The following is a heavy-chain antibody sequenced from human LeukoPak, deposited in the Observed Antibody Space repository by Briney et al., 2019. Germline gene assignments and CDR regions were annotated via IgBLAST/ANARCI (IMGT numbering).Heavy chain of an antibody. V-gene: IGHV1-18*01. CDR3: ARPRQVFYYYYYMDV. J-gene: IGHJ6*03. CDR1: GYTFTSYG. D-gene: IGHD2-8*01. Sequence: ASVKVSCKASGYTFTSYGISWVRQAPGQGLEWMGWISAYNGNTNYAQKLQGRVTMTTDTSTSTAYMELRSLRSDDTAAYYCARPRQVFYYYYYMDVWGKGTTVTVSS. CDR2: ISAYNGNT.